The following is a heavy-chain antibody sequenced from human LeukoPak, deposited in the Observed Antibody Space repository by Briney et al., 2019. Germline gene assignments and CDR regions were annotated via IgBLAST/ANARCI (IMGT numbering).Heavy chain of an antibody. J-gene: IGHJ4*02. V-gene: IGHV4-59*11. Sequence: PSETLSLTCTVSGASMSSHYWSWIRQPPGKGLEWIGYIYYSGSTNYKPSLKSRVTISEDRSKNQFSLKLSSVTAADTAVYFCARSTRSSALRTWGQGILVTVSS. CDR2: IYYSGST. D-gene: IGHD2-15*01. CDR3: ARSTRSSALRT. CDR1: GASMSSHY.